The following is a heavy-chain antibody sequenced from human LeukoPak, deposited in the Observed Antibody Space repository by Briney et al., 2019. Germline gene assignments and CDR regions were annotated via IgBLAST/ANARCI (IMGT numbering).Heavy chain of an antibody. J-gene: IGHJ4*02. Sequence: ASVKVSCKASGGTFSSYAISWVRQAPGQGLEWMGWINPNSGGTNYAQKFQGRVTMTRDTSISTAYMELSRLRSDDTAVYYCAADDQQIAVWGQGTLVTVSS. CDR1: GGTFSSYA. D-gene: IGHD1/OR15-1a*01. CDR2: INPNSGGT. CDR3: AADDQQIAV. V-gene: IGHV1-2*02.